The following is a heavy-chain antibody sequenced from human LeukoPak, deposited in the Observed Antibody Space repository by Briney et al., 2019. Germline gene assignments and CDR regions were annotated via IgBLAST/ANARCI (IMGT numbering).Heavy chain of an antibody. CDR1: GFTFTSYA. CDR3: AKASGVVVIAAITFDS. Sequence: GGSLRLSCAASGFTFTSYAMYWVRQAPGKGLEWVSAISGSGAGTYYADSVKGRFTISRDNSKNTLYLQMNSLRAEDTAVYYCAKASGVVVIAAITFDSWGQGTLVTVSS. V-gene: IGHV3-23*01. CDR2: ISGSGAGT. D-gene: IGHD2-15*01. J-gene: IGHJ4*02.